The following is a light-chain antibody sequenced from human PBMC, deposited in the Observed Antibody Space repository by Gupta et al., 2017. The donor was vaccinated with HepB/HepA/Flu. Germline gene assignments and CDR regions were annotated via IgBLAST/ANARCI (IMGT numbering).Light chain of an antibody. CDR2: AAS. CDR1: QSISSY. J-gene: IGKJ1*01. Sequence: DMQMTQFPSSLCASVGDRVTITCRASQSISSYLNWYQQKPGKAPKLLIYAASSLQSGVPSRFSGSGSGTDFTLTISSLQPEDFATYYCQQSYSTLPWTFGQGTKVEIK. CDR3: QQSYSTLPWT. V-gene: IGKV1-39*01.